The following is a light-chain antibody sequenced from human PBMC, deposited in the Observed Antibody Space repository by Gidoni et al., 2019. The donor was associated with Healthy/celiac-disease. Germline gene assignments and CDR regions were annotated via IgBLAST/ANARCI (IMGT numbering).Light chain of an antibody. J-gene: IGKJ5*01. CDR3: QQRSNWPPT. Sequence: DIVLTHSPATLSLSPGARATLSCRASQSVSSYLAWYQQKPGQAPRLLIYDASNRATGIPARFSGSGSGTDFTLTISSLEPEDFAVYYCQQRSNWPPTFGQGTRLEIK. CDR2: DAS. V-gene: IGKV3-11*01. CDR1: QSVSSY.